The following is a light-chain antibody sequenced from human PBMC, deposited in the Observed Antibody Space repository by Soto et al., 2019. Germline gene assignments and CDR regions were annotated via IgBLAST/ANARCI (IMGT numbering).Light chain of an antibody. V-gene: IGKV3-11*01. CDR2: DVS. J-gene: IGKJ4*01. CDR3: LSRFDWPT. CDR1: QSVSAY. Sequence: EVVLTQSPDALSLSPGERATVSCRASQSVSAYLAWYQQRPGQAPRLLIYDVSNRAPGIPDRFSGGGSGTDFTLSIRRLQPEDSATYYCLSRFDWPTFGGGATLEIK.